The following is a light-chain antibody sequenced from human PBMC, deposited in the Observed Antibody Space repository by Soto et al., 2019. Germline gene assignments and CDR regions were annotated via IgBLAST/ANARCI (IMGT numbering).Light chain of an antibody. J-gene: IGLJ1*01. V-gene: IGLV2-14*01. CDR2: EVS. CDR1: NSDVGGYSY. CDR3: SSYTTSSTPYV. Sequence: QSVLTQPASVSGSPGQSITISCTGTNSDVGGYSYVSWYQQHPVKAPKLMIYEVSNRPSGVSNRFSGSKSGTTASLTISVLQAEDEADYYCSSYTTSSTPYVFGTGTKVTVL.